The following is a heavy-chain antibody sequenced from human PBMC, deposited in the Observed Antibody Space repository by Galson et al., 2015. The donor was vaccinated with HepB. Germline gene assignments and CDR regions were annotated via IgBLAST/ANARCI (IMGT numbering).Heavy chain of an antibody. D-gene: IGHD2-2*01. CDR3: ASTYCSSTSCLYYYYYYMDV. Sequence: QSGAEVKKPGESLRISCKGSGYSFTSYWISWVRQMPGKGLEWMGRIDPSDSYTNYSPSFQGHVTISADKSISTAYLQWSSLKASDTAMYYCASTYCSSTSCLYYYYYYMDVWGKGTTVTISS. V-gene: IGHV5-10-1*01. J-gene: IGHJ6*03. CDR1: GYSFTSYW. CDR2: IDPSDSYT.